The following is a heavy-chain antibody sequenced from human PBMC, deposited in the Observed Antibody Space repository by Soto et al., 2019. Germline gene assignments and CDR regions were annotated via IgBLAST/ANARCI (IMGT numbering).Heavy chain of an antibody. V-gene: IGHV3-9*01. CDR3: AKDLSSSWSLFDY. CDR1: GFTFDDYA. CDR2: ISWNSGSI. Sequence: EVQLVESGGGLVQPGRSLRLSCAASGFTFDDYAMHWVRQAPGKGLEWVSGISWNSGSIGYADSVKGRFTISRDNAKNVLYLQMNSLRAEDTAVYYCAKDLSSSWSLFDYWGPGTLVTVSS. D-gene: IGHD6-13*01. J-gene: IGHJ4*02.